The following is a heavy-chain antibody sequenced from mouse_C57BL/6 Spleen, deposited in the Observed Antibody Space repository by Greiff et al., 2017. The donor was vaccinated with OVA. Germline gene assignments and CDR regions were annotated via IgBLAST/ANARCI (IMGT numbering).Heavy chain of an antibody. CDR3: ARNYGSSYYAMDY. Sequence: EVQGVESGGGLVKPGGSLKLSCAASGFTFSDYGMHWVRQAPEKGLEWVAYISSGSSTIYYADKVKGRFTISRDNAKDTLFLQMTSLRCEDTAMYYCARNYGSSYYAMDYWGQGTSVTVSS. J-gene: IGHJ4*01. CDR2: ISSGSSTI. CDR1: GFTFSDYG. V-gene: IGHV5-17*01. D-gene: IGHD1-1*01.